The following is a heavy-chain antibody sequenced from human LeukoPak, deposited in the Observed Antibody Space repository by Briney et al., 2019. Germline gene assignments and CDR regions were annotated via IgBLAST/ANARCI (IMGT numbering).Heavy chain of an antibody. D-gene: IGHD2-15*01. CDR2: ISSSGSTI. Sequence: GGSLRLSCAASGFTFSDYYMSWIRQAPGKGLEWVSYISSSGSTIYHADSVKGRFTISRDNAKNSLYLQMNSLRAEDTAVYYCAKASVGVVLTDYWGQGTLVTVSS. CDR3: AKASVGVVLTDY. V-gene: IGHV3-11*01. J-gene: IGHJ4*02. CDR1: GFTFSDYY.